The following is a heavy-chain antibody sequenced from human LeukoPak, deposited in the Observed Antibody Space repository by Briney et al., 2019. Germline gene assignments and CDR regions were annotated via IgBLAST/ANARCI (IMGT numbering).Heavy chain of an antibody. V-gene: IGHV4-39*07. CDR3: ARVIDGYNYGLD. Sequence: PSETLSLTCTVSGGSISSSGYYWGWIRQPPGKGLEWIGSIYYSGSTYYNPSLKSRVTISVDTSKNQFSLKLSSVTAADTAVYYCARVIDGYNYGLDWGQGTLVTVSS. D-gene: IGHD5-24*01. CDR1: GGSISSSGYY. J-gene: IGHJ4*02. CDR2: IYYSGST.